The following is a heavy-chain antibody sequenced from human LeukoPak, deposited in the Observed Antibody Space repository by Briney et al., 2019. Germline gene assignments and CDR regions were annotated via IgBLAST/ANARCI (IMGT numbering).Heavy chain of an antibody. Sequence: SETLSLTCTVSGGSISSYYWSWIRQPPGKGLEWIGFIYYSGSTNYNPSLKSRVTISVDTSKNQFFLNLRSVTAADTAVYYCARDSRRELLHAFDIWGQGTMVTVSS. CDR2: IYYSGST. CDR1: GGSISSYY. V-gene: IGHV4-59*01. J-gene: IGHJ3*02. D-gene: IGHD1-26*01. CDR3: ARDSRRELLHAFDI.